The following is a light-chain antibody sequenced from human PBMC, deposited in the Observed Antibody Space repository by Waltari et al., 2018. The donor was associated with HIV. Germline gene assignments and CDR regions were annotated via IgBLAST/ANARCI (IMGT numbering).Light chain of an antibody. CDR1: RSNIGNND. V-gene: IGLV1-47*01. J-gene: IGLJ3*02. CDR3: DACDNSLSGRV. CDR2: RNN. Sequence: QSVLTQPPSASGTPGQRVTISCSGSRSNIGNNDVYWFQHLPGTAPKLLIYRNNQRPSGGPDRFTGSKSGTSASLAISGLRSEDEADYYCDACDNSLSGRVFGGGTKLTVL.